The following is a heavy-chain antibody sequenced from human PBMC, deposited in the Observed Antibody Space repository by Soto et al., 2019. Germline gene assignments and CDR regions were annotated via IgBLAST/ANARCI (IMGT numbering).Heavy chain of an antibody. Sequence: QVQLQESGPGLVKPSGTLSLTCAVSGGSISSSNWWSWVRQPPGKGLEWIGEIYHSGSTNYNPSLQSRVTISVDKSKNQFSLKLSSVTAADTAVYYCASLRRDYRGTYPPDYWGQGTLVTVSS. D-gene: IGHD3-3*01. J-gene: IGHJ4*02. V-gene: IGHV4-4*02. CDR1: GGSISSSNW. CDR3: ASLRRDYRGTYPPDY. CDR2: IYHSGST.